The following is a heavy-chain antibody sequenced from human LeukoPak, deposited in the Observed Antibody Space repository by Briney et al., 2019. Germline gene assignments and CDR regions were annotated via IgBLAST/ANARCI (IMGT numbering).Heavy chain of an antibody. D-gene: IGHD3-10*01. V-gene: IGHV4-34*01. Sequence: SETLSLTCAVSGGPFSGYFWSWIRQSSGKGLEWIGEIHNSGTTNYNPSLNSRVTISEDTSKNQLYLNLSSVTAADTAVYYCARRYYYHLGSFPFDFWGQGTLVTVSS. CDR1: GGPFSGYF. CDR3: ARRYYYHLGSFPFDF. CDR2: IHNSGTT. J-gene: IGHJ4*02.